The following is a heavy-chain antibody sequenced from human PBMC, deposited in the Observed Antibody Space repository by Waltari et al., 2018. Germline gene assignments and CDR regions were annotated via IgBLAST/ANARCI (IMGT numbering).Heavy chain of an antibody. V-gene: IGHV3-64*01. CDR1: GFTFSSYA. CDR2: ISSNGGST. J-gene: IGHJ6*03. CDR3: ARDSCSGGSCYYYYYMDV. Sequence: EVQLVESGGGLVQPGGSLRLSCAASGFTFSSYAMHWVRQAPGKGLEYVSAISSNGGSTYYANSVKGRFTISRDNSKNTLYLQMGSLRAEDMAVYYCARDSCSGGSCYYYYYMDVWGKGTTVTISS. D-gene: IGHD2-15*01.